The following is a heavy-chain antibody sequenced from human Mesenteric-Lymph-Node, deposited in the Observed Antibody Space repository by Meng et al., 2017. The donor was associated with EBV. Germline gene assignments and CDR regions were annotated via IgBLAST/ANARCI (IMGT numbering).Heavy chain of an antibody. CDR2: ISTSGSTK. D-gene: IGHD6-19*01. Sequence: QSQLVDSGGGLVKPGGSPRLSCAASGFTFSDYYMSWIRQSPGKGLEWIAYISTSGSTKLYADSVKGRLTISRDNAKNSLFLQMNSLQVDDTAVYYCVRGYSSGWFDPWGQGTLVTVSS. CDR3: VRGYSSGWFDP. J-gene: IGHJ5*02. V-gene: IGHV3-11*01. CDR1: GFTFSDYY.